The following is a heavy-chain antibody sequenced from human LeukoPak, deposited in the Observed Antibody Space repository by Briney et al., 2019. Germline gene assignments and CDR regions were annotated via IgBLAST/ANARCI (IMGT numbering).Heavy chain of an antibody. J-gene: IGHJ5*02. D-gene: IGHD3-10*01. V-gene: IGHV3-30*04. Sequence: PGGSLRLSCAASGFTFSSYAMSWVRQAPGKGLEWVAVISYDGSNKYYADSVKGRFTISRDNSKNTLYLQMNSLRAEDTAVYYCAREGTMVRGANNWFDPWGQGTLVTVSS. CDR2: ISYDGSNK. CDR1: GFTFSSYA. CDR3: AREGTMVRGANNWFDP.